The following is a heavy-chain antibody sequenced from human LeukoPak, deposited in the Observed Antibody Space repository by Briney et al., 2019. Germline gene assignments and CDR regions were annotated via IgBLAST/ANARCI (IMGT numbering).Heavy chain of an antibody. CDR3: ARDYSNSKAHDY. D-gene: IGHD4-11*01. Sequence: SETLSLTCTVSGGSSSSSSYYWGWIRQPPGKGLEWIVSFYYSGSTYYNSSLKSRVTISVDTSKNQFSLKLSSVTAADTAVYYCARDYSNSKAHDYWGQGTLVTVSS. V-gene: IGHV4-39*07. J-gene: IGHJ4*02. CDR1: GGSSSSSSYY. CDR2: FYYSGST.